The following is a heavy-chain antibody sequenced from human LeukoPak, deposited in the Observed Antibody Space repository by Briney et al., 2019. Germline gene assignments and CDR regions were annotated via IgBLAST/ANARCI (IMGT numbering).Heavy chain of an antibody. J-gene: IGHJ3*02. CDR2: INHSGST. CDR1: GGSFSTYY. D-gene: IGHD1/OR15-1a*01. V-gene: IGHV4-34*01. CDR3: ARGVNNWNIDVFDI. Sequence: SETLSLTCAVYGGSFSTYYWSWIRQPPGKGLEWFGEINHSGSTNYNPSLKSRVTISVDTSKDQFSLKLTSVTAAETAVYFCARGVNNWNIDVFDIWGQGTVVTVSS.